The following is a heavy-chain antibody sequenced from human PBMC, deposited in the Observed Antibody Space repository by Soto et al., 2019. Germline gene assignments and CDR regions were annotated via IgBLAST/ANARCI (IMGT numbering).Heavy chain of an antibody. CDR1: GGSISSYY. J-gene: IGHJ5*02. V-gene: IGHV4-59*01. CDR2: IYYSGST. CDR3: ARDGLAARRGPRWFDP. D-gene: IGHD6-6*01. Sequence: SETLSLTCTVSGGSISSYYWSWIRQPPGKGLEWIGYIYYSGSTNYNPSLKSRVTISVDTSKNQFSLKLSSVTAADTAVYYCARDGLAARRGPRWFDPWGQGTLVTVSS.